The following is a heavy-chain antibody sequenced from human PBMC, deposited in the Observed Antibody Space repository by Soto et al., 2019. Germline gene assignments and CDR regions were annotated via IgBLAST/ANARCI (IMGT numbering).Heavy chain of an antibody. CDR3: AHGYCSGGSCYEAFDI. CDR1: GFTFSSYS. D-gene: IGHD2-15*01. V-gene: IGHV3-21*01. J-gene: IGHJ3*02. Sequence: GGSLRLSCAASGFTFSSYSMNWVRQAPGKGLEWVSSISSSSSYIYYADSVKGRFTISRDNAKNSLYPQMNSLRAEDTAVYYCAHGYCSGGSCYEAFDIWGQGTMVTVSS. CDR2: ISSSSSYI.